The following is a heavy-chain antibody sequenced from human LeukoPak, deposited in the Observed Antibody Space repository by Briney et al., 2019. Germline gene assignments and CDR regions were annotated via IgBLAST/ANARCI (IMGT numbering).Heavy chain of an antibody. J-gene: IGHJ6*02. CDR3: ARDSPPNRYYYYYGMDV. Sequence: PSETLSLTCTVSGGSISSYYWSWIRQPAGKGLEWIGRIYTSGSTNYNPSLKSRVTMSVDTSKNQFSLKLSSVTAADTAVYYCARDSPPNRYYYYYGMDVWGQGTTVTVSS. V-gene: IGHV4-4*07. CDR1: GGSISSYY. CDR2: IYTSGST. D-gene: IGHD1-14*01.